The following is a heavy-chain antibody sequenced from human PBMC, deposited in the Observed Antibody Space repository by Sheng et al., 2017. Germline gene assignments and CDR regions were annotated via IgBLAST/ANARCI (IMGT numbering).Heavy chain of an antibody. CDR3: AREAYCSGGTCYSPY. V-gene: IGHV3-53*01. D-gene: IGHD2-15*01. J-gene: IGHJ4*02. CDR1: GFTVSSNY. Sequence: EVQLVESGGGLIQPGGSLRLSCAASGFTVSSNYMSWVRQAPGKGLEWVSVIXSGGSTFYAESVKGRFTISRDSSKDTVYLQMNSLRAEDTAVYYCAREAYCSGGTCYSPYWGQGT. CDR2: IXSGGST.